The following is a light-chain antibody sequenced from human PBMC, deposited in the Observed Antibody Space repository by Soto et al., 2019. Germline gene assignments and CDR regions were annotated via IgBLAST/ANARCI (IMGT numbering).Light chain of an antibody. Sequence: IVWTQSPPTRSLSPGEKAILSCRASQSVSSYLAWYQQKPGQAPRLLIYDASNRATGIPARFSGSGSGTDFTLTISSLEPEDFAVYYCQQRSNWPRTFGQGTKVDI. J-gene: IGKJ1*01. CDR3: QQRSNWPRT. CDR1: QSVSSY. V-gene: IGKV3-11*01. CDR2: DAS.